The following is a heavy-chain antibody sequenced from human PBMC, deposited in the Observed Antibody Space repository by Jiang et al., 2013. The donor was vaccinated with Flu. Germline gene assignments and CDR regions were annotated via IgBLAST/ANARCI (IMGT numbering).Heavy chain of an antibody. J-gene: IGHJ5*02. CDR2: IYTSGST. D-gene: IGHD3-22*01. CDR3: ARDITPSGMIVVVGGNWFDP. Sequence: SQTLSLTCTVSGGSISSGSYYWSWIRQPAGKGLEWIGRIYTSGSTNYNPSLKSRVTISVDTSKNHFSLKLSSVTAADTAVYYCARDITPSGMIVVVGGNWFDPWGQGTLVTVSS. CDR1: GGSISSGSYY. V-gene: IGHV4-61*02.